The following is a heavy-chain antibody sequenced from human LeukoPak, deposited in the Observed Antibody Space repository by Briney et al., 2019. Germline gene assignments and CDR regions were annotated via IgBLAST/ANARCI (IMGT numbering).Heavy chain of an antibody. CDR2: IYTSGST. D-gene: IGHD6-13*01. CDR1: GGSISSYY. Sequence: SETLSLTCTVSGGSISSYYWSWIRQPAGKGLEWIGHIYTSGSTNYNPSLKSRVTMSVDTSKNQFSLKLSSVTAADTAVYYCARQPRYSSSWNFDYWGQGTLVTVSS. V-gene: IGHV4-4*07. J-gene: IGHJ4*02. CDR3: ARQPRYSSSWNFDY.